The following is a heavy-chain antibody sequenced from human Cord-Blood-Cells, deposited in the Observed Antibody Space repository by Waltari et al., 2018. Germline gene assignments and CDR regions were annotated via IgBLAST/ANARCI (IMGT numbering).Heavy chain of an antibody. CDR1: GFTFSSYW. CDR2: IKQDGSEK. D-gene: IGHD3-3*01. V-gene: IGHV3-7*01. J-gene: IGHJ4*02. CDR3: ARESPEGALEWLTYYFDY. Sequence: EVQLVESGGGLVQPGGSLRLSCAASGFTFSSYWMTWVRQGPGKGLEWVANIKQDGSEKYYVDSVKGRFTISRDNAKNSLYLQMNSLRAEDTAVYYCARESPEGALEWLTYYFDYWGQGTLVTVSS.